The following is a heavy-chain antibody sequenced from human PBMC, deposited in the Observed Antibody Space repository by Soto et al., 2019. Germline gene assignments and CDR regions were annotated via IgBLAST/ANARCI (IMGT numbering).Heavy chain of an antibody. V-gene: IGHV3-33*01. D-gene: IGHD5-18*01. J-gene: IGHJ6*02. Sequence: QVQLVESGGGVVQPGRSLRLSCAASGFTFSSYGMHWVRQAPGKGLEWVAVIWYDGSNKYYADSVKGRFTISRDNSKSTLYLRMNSLRAEDTAVYYCARDGYSYAAGSYGMDVWGQGTTVTLSS. CDR2: IWYDGSNK. CDR3: ARDGYSYAAGSYGMDV. CDR1: GFTFSSYG.